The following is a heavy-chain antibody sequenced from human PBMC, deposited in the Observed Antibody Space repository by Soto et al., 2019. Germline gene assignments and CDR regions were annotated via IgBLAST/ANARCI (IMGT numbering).Heavy chain of an antibody. D-gene: IGHD6-13*01. CDR2: IWYDGSNK. Sequence: QVQLVESGGGVVQPGRSLRLSCAASGFTFSSYGMHWVRQAPGKGLEWVAVIWYDGSNKYYADSVKGRFTISRDNSKNTLYLQMNSLSAEDTAVYYCARHGHLGSRSWYYYYYGMDVWGQGTTVTVSS. J-gene: IGHJ6*02. CDR3: ARHGHLGSRSWYYYYYGMDV. CDR1: GFTFSSYG. V-gene: IGHV3-33*01.